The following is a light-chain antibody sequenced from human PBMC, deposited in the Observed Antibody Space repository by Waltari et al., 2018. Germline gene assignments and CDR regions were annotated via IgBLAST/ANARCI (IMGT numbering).Light chain of an antibody. CDR2: GNS. Sequence: QSVLTQPPSVSGAPGQRVTISCTGSSPNIGAGYDVPWYQQLPGTAPKLLISGNSNRPSGVPDRFSGSKSGTSASLAITGLQAEDEADYYCQSYDSSLSGSVFGGGTKLTVL. CDR3: QSYDSSLSGSV. CDR1: SPNIGAGYD. V-gene: IGLV1-40*01. J-gene: IGLJ2*01.